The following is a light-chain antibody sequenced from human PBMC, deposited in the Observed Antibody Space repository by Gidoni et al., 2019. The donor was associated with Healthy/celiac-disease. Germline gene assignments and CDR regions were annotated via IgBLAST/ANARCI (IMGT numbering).Light chain of an antibody. CDR2: DVS. CDR3: SSYTSGSTLVV. Sequence: QSALTQPASVSGSPGQPITISCTGTSSDVGGYNYVSWYQQHPGKAPKLMIYDVSNRPSGVSNRFSGSKSGNTASLTIAGLQAEDEADYYCSSYTSGSTLVVFGGGTKLTVL. J-gene: IGLJ2*01. CDR1: SSDVGGYNY. V-gene: IGLV2-14*03.